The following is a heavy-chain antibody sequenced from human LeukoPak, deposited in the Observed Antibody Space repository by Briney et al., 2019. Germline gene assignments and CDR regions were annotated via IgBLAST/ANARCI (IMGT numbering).Heavy chain of an antibody. CDR2: IKGDGSST. CDR3: ARGGGLDV. D-gene: IGHD2-15*01. J-gene: IGHJ6*02. CDR1: GFTFSGKW. Sequence: PTGGSLRLSCAASGFTFSGKWMHWVRQAPGKGLVWVSRIKGDGSSTTYADSVKGRFTISRDNAKNTLHLQMDSLRAEDTAVYFCARGGGLDVWGQGTTATVSS. V-gene: IGHV3-74*03.